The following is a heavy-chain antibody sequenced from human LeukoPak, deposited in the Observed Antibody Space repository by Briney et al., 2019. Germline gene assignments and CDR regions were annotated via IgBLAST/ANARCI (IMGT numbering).Heavy chain of an antibody. CDR3: ARDLGYCSGGSCPPDGYGMDV. J-gene: IGHJ6*02. CDR1: GFTFSSYS. Sequence: GGSLRLSCAASGFTFSSYSMNWVRQAPGKGLEWVSYISSSSSTIYYADSVKGRFTISRDNAKNSLYLQMNSLRAEDTAVYYCARDLGYCSGGSCPPDGYGMDVWGQGTTVTVSS. CDR2: ISSSSSTI. V-gene: IGHV3-48*04. D-gene: IGHD2-15*01.